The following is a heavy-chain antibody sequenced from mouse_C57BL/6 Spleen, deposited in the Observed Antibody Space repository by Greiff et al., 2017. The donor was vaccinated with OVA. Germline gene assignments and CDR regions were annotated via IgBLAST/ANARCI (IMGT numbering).Heavy chain of an antibody. CDR3: ARRKGGGCVGACFAY. D-gene: IGHD1-1*02. J-gene: IGHJ3*01. CDR1: GYTFTTYP. V-gene: IGHV1-47*01. Sequence: QVQLQQSGAELVKPGASVKMSCKASGYTFTTYPIEWMKQNHGKSLEWIGNFHPYNDDTKYNEKFKGKATLTVDKYSSTVYLELSRLTSDDSAVYYCARRKGGGCVGACFAYWGQGTLVTVSA. CDR2: FHPYNDDT.